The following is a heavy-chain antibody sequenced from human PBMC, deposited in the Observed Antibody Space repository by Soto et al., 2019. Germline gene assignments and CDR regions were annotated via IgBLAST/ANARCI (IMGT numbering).Heavy chain of an antibody. CDR1: GGSFSGYY. D-gene: IGHD2-2*02. J-gene: IGHJ4*02. V-gene: IGHV4-34*01. CDR2: INHSGST. Sequence: SETLSLTCAVYGGSFSGYYWSWIRQPPGKGLEWIGEINHSGSTNYNPSLKSRVTISVDTSKNQFSLKLSSVTAADTAVYYCARGLGYCSSTSCYTYPDYWGQGTLVTVSS. CDR3: ARGLGYCSSTSCYTYPDY.